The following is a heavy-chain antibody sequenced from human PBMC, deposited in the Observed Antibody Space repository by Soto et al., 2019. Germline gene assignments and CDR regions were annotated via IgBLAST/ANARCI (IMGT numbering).Heavy chain of an antibody. CDR3: ARVLHYYGSGSYYRWFDP. CDR2: IYYSGSS. D-gene: IGHD3-10*01. Sequence: SETLSLTCTVSCVSISNLDYYWSFIRQPPGKGLEWIGYIYYSGSSYYNPSLKSRVTILVDTSKNQFSLKLSSATAADTAVYYCARVLHYYGSGSYYRWFDPWGQGTLVTVSS. J-gene: IGHJ5*02. CDR1: CVSISNLDYY. V-gene: IGHV4-30-4*01.